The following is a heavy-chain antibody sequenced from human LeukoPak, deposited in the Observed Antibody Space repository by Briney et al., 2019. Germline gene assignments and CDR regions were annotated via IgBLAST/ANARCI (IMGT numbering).Heavy chain of an antibody. CDR3: ARVVGGMSNAFDI. D-gene: IGHD3-16*01. J-gene: IGHJ3*02. CDR2: IYYSGST. CDR1: GGSLTNFY. V-gene: IGHV4-59*08. Sequence: SETLSLTCTVSGGSLTNFYWSWIRQPPGKGLEWIGYIYYSGSTKYNPSLKSRVTISVDTSKNQFSLNLNSVTAADTAVYYCARVVGGMSNAFDIWGQGTMVTVSS.